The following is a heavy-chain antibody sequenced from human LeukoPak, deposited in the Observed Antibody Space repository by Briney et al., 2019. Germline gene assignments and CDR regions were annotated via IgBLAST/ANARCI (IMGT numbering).Heavy chain of an antibody. CDR3: ARIVVVAATYDAFDI. Sequence: QTGGSLRLSCAASGFSLSYHGMSWVRLAPGKGLEWISYSKSDAMTTSYADSVKGRFTTSRDNAKNSLYLQMNSLRAEDTAVYYCARIVVVAATYDAFDIWGQGTMVTVSS. CDR2: SKSDAMTT. CDR1: GFSLSYHG. V-gene: IGHV3-48*03. D-gene: IGHD2-15*01. J-gene: IGHJ3*02.